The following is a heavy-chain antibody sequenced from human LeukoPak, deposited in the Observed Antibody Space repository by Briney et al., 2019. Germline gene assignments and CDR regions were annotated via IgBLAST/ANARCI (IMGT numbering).Heavy chain of an antibody. J-gene: IGHJ5*02. CDR1: GGSFSGYY. CDR2: INHSGST. Sequence: PSETLSLTCAVYGGSFSGYYWSWIRQPPGKGLEWIREINHSGSTNYNPSLKSRVTISVDTSKNQFSLKLSSVTAADTAVYYCARVYDFWSGYLENWFDPWGQGTLVTVSS. D-gene: IGHD3-3*01. V-gene: IGHV4-34*01. CDR3: ARVYDFWSGYLENWFDP.